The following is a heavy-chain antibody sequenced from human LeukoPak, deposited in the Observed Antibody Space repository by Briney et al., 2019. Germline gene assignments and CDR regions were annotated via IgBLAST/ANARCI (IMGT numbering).Heavy chain of an antibody. D-gene: IGHD3-3*01. CDR2: IYSGGST. Sequence: PGGSLRLSCAASGFTVSSNYMSWVRQAPGKGLEWVSVIYSGGSTDYADSVKGRFTISRDNSKNTLYLQMNSLRAEDTAVYYCAKETTAYYDFWSGYRSYYFDYWGQGTLVTVSS. V-gene: IGHV3-66*01. CDR1: GFTVSSNY. CDR3: AKETTAYYDFWSGYRSYYFDY. J-gene: IGHJ4*02.